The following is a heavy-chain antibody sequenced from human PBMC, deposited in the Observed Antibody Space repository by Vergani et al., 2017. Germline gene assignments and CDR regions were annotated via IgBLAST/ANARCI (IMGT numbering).Heavy chain of an antibody. D-gene: IGHD3-10*01. J-gene: IGHJ4*02. CDR3: AREHSYYGSGTLRYYFDY. Sequence: QVQLVESGGGVVQPGRSLRLSCAASGFTFSSYAMHWVRQAPGKGLEWVAVISYDGSNKYYADSVKGRFTTSRDNSKNTLYLQMNSLRAEDTAVYYCAREHSYYGSGTLRYYFDYWGQGTLVTVSS. CDR1: GFTFSSYA. CDR2: ISYDGSNK. V-gene: IGHV3-30-3*01.